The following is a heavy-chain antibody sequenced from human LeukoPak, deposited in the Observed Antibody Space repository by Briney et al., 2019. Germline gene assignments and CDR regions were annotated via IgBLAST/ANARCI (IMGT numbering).Heavy chain of an antibody. D-gene: IGHD6-13*01. V-gene: IGHV3-48*02. CDR3: ARAAPYSSSFKYFQH. CDR2: ISSSSSTI. J-gene: IGHJ1*01. CDR1: GFTFSSYS. Sequence: PGGSLRLSCAASGFTFSSYSMNWVRQAPGKGLEWASYISSSSSTIYYADSVKGRFTISRDNAKNSLYLQMNSLRDEDTAVYYCARAAPYSSSFKYFQHWGQGTLVTVSS.